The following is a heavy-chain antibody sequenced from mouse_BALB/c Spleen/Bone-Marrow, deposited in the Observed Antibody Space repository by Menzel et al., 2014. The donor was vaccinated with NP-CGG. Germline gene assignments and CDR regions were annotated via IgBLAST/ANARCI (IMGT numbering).Heavy chain of an antibody. CDR3: AKNQEAFDY. CDR2: INSNGGIT. D-gene: IGHD3-2*02. CDR1: GFTFSNYG. J-gene: IGHJ2*01. Sequence: EVKLMESGGGLVQPGGSLKLSCAASGFTFSNYGMSWVRQTPDKRLELVATINSNGGITYYPDSVKGRFTISRDNAKNTLYLQMSSLKSEDTAVYYCAKNQEAFDYWGQGTTLTVSS. V-gene: IGHV5-6-3*01.